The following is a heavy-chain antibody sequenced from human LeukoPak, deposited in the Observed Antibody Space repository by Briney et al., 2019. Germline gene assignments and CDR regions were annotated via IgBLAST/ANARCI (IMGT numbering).Heavy chain of an antibody. D-gene: IGHD4-11*01. CDR3: AKDMATVTTFDAFDI. J-gene: IGHJ3*02. Sequence: PGRSLRLSCAASGFTFDDYAMLWVRQAPGKGLEWVSGISWNSGSIGYADSVKGRFTISRDNAKNSLYLQMNSLRAEDTALYYCAKDMATVTTFDAFDIWGQGTMVTVPS. CDR1: GFTFDDYA. V-gene: IGHV3-9*01. CDR2: ISWNSGSI.